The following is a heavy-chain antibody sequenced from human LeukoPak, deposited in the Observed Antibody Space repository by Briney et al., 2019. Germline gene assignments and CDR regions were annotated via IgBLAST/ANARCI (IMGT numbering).Heavy chain of an antibody. CDR2: IYYSGST. J-gene: IGHJ6*03. D-gene: IGHD3-10*01. Sequence: SETLSLTCTVSGGSISSYYWSWIRQPPGKGLEWIGYIYYSGSTNYNPSLKSRVTISVDTSKNQFSLKLGSVTAADTAVYYCARGAMVRGVRGTYYYYMDVWGKGTTVTISS. V-gene: IGHV4-59*01. CDR3: ARGAMVRGVRGTYYYYMDV. CDR1: GGSISSYY.